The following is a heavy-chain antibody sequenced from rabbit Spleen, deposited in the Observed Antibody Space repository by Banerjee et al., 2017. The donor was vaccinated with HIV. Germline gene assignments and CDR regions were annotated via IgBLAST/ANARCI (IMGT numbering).Heavy chain of an antibody. CDR2: IYGGSSGDT. Sequence: QEQLVESGGGLVQPEGSLTLTCTASGFDFSSSYWRCWVRQAPGKGLELISCIYGGSSGDTYYANWTKGRFTISKTSSTTVTLQMTSLTAADTATYFCARSHRGSYWGHNLWGQGTLVTVS. CDR1: GFDFSSSYW. V-gene: IGHV1S45*01. CDR3: ARSHRGSYWGHNL. J-gene: IGHJ3*01. D-gene: IGHD5-1*01.